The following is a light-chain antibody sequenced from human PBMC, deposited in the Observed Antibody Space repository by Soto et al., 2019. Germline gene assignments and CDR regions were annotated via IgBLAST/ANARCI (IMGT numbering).Light chain of an antibody. CDR3: CSNAASSTYV. J-gene: IGLJ1*01. CDR2: EAS. CDR1: SSDVGSHNL. Sequence: QSALTQPASVSGSPGQSITISCTGTSSDVGSHNLVSWYQQYPGKAPKLIIFEASKGPSGVSNRFSGSKSGSTASLTISGLQAEDEADYYCCSNAASSTYVFGSGTKVTVL. V-gene: IGLV2-23*01.